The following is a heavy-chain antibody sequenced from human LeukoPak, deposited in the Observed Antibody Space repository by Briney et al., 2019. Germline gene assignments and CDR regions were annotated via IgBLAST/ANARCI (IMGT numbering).Heavy chain of an antibody. J-gene: IGHJ4*02. CDR1: GFTFSSFS. D-gene: IGHD2-15*01. V-gene: IGHV3-21*01. CDR3: ATGRYCSASTCYERVDY. Sequence: GGSLRLSCAASGFTFSSFSMNWVRQAPGKGLEWVSSISTRSDYIYYADSVKGRFTISRDNAKNSLYLQMNGLRAEDTAVYYCATGRYCSASTCYERVDYWGQGTLVTVSS. CDR2: ISTRSDYI.